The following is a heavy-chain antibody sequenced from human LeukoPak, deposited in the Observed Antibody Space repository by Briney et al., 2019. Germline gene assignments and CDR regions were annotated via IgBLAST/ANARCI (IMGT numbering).Heavy chain of an antibody. V-gene: IGHV4-34*01. CDR2: INHSGST. CDR3: ARVPMITFGGVIVLNRHFDY. Sequence: SETLSLTCAVYGGSFSGYYWSWIRQPPGKGLGWIGEINHSGSTNYNPSLKSRVTISVDTSKNQFSLKLSSVTAADTAVYYCARVPMITFGGVIVLNRHFDYWGQGTLVTVSS. CDR1: GGSFSGYY. D-gene: IGHD3-16*02. J-gene: IGHJ4*02.